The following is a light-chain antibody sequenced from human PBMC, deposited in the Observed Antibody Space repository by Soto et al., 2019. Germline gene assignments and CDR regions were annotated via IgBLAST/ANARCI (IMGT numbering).Light chain of an antibody. V-gene: IGKV3-15*01. CDR3: LRYNNWPLA. CDR1: QGIGNT. CDR2: GAS. J-gene: IGKJ4*01. Sequence: EIVMTQSPATLSVSPGERATLSCRASQGIGNTLAWYQQKPGQTPRLLFYGASTRATGIPARFSGSGSGTEFTLTINSLQSEDFAVYYCLRYNNWPLAFGGGTRVEIK.